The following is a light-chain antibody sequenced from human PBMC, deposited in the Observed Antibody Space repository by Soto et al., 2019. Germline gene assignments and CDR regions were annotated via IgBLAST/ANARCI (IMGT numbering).Light chain of an antibody. CDR2: GAS. V-gene: IGKV3-11*01. CDR1: QSVDSN. Sequence: EIVMTQSPATLSVSPGDGGTLSCWASQSVDSNLAWYQQKPGQTPRLLMYGASTRPTGIPARFSGSGSGTDFTLTISGLEPEDFAVYYCQQRSDWPPGTFGGGTKVDIK. J-gene: IGKJ4*01. CDR3: QQRSDWPPGT.